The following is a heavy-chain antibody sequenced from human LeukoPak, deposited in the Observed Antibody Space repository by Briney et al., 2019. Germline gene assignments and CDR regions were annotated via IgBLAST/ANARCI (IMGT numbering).Heavy chain of an antibody. V-gene: IGHV3-74*01. Sequence: GGSLTLSCAVSGFTFSNYWMHWVRHAPGKGLVWVSCISSDGSSTNYADSVKGRFSISRDNAKNTLYLHMNSLRAEDTALYYCARPMISVMSLGADFWGQGSLVTVSS. CDR2: ISSDGSST. D-gene: IGHD3-22*01. CDR3: ARPMISVMSLGADF. CDR1: GFTFSNYW. J-gene: IGHJ4*02.